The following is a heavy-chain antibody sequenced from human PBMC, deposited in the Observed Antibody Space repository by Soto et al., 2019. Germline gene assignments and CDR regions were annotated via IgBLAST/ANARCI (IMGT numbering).Heavy chain of an antibody. J-gene: IGHJ5*02. V-gene: IGHV3-74*03. CDR2: INGDGSDT. Sequence: EVQLVESGGGLVQPGGSLRLSCGASGFDFNNYWMHWVRQDPGKGLVWVSRINGDGSDTKYADSVKGRFTISRDNAKNTVYLQMNSLRAEDTAVYYCARDQTTGDWFDAWGQGTLVTGSS. CDR1: GFDFNNYW. D-gene: IGHD4-17*01. CDR3: ARDQTTGDWFDA.